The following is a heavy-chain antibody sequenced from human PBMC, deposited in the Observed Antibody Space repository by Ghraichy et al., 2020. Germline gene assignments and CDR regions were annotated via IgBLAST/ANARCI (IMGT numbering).Heavy chain of an antibody. CDR2: ISSSSSTI. V-gene: IGHV3-48*01. CDR3: ARSDYDFLTGYDY. CDR1: GFTFSSYS. J-gene: IGHJ4*02. D-gene: IGHD3-9*01. Sequence: GGSLRLSCAASGFTFSSYSMNWVRQAPGKGLEWVSYISSSSSTIYYADSVKGRFTISRDNAKNSLYLQMNSLRAEDTAVYYCARSDYDFLTGYDYWGQGTLVTVSS.